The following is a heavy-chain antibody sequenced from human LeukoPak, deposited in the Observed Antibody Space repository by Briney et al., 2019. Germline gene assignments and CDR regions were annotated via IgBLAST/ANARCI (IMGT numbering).Heavy chain of an antibody. CDR1: GGSISSYY. CDR2: INFSGST. CDR3: ARATDSNGWLFDY. J-gene: IGHJ4*02. Sequence: SRTLSLTCTVSGGSISSYYWSWSRQPPGKGLEWIGYINFSGSTNYKPSLKSRVTISVDTSRNQFSLKLTSVTAADTAVYYCARATDSNGWLFDYWGQGTLVTVSS. V-gene: IGHV4-59*01. D-gene: IGHD6-19*01.